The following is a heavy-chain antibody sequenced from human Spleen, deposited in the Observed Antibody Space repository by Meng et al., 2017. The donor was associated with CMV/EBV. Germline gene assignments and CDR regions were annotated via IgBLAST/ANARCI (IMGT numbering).Heavy chain of an antibody. J-gene: IGHJ5*02. D-gene: IGHD2-2*01. V-gene: IGHV1-2*02. CDR3: ARDNWDYCTSSSCYRNNWFDP. CDR2: INPNSGGT. Sequence: ASVKVSCKASGYTFTGYYIHWVRQAPGQGLEWMGWINPNSGGTNYALKFQGRVTMTTDTSTGTAYMELRSLRSDDTAVYYCARDNWDYCTSSSCYRNNWFDPWGQGTLVTVSS. CDR1: GYTFTGYY.